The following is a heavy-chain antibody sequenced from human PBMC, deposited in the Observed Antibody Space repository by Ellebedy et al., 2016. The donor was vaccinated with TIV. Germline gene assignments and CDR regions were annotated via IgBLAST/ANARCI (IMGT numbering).Heavy chain of an antibody. Sequence: GESLKISCAASGFTFNSYSMNWVRQAPGKGLEWVSSISSSSNYIYYADSVKGRFTISRDNAKNSLYLQMNSLRAEDTAVYYCARDHGGGYCSGGSCYSLYYFDYWGQGTLVTVSS. J-gene: IGHJ4*02. CDR2: ISSSSNYI. CDR3: ARDHGGGYCSGGSCYSLYYFDY. D-gene: IGHD2-15*01. V-gene: IGHV3-21*01. CDR1: GFTFNSYS.